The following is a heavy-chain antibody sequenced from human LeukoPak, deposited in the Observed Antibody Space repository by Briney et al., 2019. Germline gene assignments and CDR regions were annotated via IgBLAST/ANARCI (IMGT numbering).Heavy chain of an antibody. Sequence: GGSLRLSCAASGFIFSNYGMHWVRQAPGKRLEWVAVIWNDGSETFHADSVKGRFRIARDNSKNTLYLQMNSLRAEGTAVYFCARDMGRAWYGPPDYWGQGTLVTVSS. CDR2: IWNDGSET. V-gene: IGHV3-33*01. D-gene: IGHD6-13*01. CDR1: GFIFSNYG. CDR3: ARDMGRAWYGPPDY. J-gene: IGHJ4*02.